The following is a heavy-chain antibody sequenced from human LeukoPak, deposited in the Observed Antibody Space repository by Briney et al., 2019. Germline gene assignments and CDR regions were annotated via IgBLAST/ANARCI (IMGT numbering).Heavy chain of an antibody. D-gene: IGHD3-22*01. V-gene: IGHV3-48*01. CDR3: ARDVWGYYYDSSGYFP. CDR2: ISSSSSTI. CDR1: GFTFSSYS. J-gene: IGHJ5*02. Sequence: GGSLRLSCAASGFTFSSYSMNWVRQAPGKGLEWVSYISSSSSTIYYADFVKGRFTISRDNAKNSLYLQMNSLRAEDTAVYYCARDVWGYYYDSSGYFPWGQGTLVTVSS.